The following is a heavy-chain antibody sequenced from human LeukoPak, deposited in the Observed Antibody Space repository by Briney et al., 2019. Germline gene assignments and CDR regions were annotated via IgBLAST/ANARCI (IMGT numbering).Heavy chain of an antibody. CDR2: IIPIFGTA. CDR1: GGTFSSYA. Sequence: GSSMKVSCKASGGTFSSYAISWVRQAPGQGLEWMGGIIPIFGTANYAQKFQGRVTITTDESTSTAYMELSSLRSEDTAVYYCAGGDSSGYYPFDYWGQGTLVTVSS. J-gene: IGHJ4*02. CDR3: AGGDSSGYYPFDY. D-gene: IGHD3-22*01. V-gene: IGHV1-69*05.